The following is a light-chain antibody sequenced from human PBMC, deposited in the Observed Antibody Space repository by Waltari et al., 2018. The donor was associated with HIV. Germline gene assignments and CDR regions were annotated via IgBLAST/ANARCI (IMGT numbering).Light chain of an antibody. Sequence: QSVLTQPPSASGTPGQRVTISCSGSSSNIGNNAVSWYQQFPGTAPKLLIYSNSRPASGGPSRVSGSKSAATASLASRGLQSEDEDNYYCETLDDNLNGPVFGGGTKLTVL. CDR3: ETLDDNLNGPV. CDR1: SSNIGNNA. V-gene: IGLV1-44*01. J-gene: IGLJ2*01. CDR2: SNS.